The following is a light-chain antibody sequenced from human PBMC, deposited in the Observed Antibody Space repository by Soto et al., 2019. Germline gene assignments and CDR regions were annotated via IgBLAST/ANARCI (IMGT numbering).Light chain of an antibody. CDR2: DVD. V-gene: IGLV2-14*04. Sequence: DVGGHNAVSWFQQHPGKAPKLIIYDVDNRPSGVSNRVSGSKSGNTASLTFSGFQAEDEVDYYCSSYTTGCAYFFGFGTNVTVL. CDR1: DVGGHNA. CDR3: SSYTTGCAYF. J-gene: IGLJ1*01.